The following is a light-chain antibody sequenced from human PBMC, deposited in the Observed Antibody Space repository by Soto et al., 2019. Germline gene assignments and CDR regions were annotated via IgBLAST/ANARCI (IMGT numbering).Light chain of an antibody. CDR2: LGS. CDR1: QSLLHSNGYNY. V-gene: IGKV2-28*01. CDR3: MQDLQTPIT. Sequence: DIVMSQSPLSLPVTPGEPASISCRSSQSLLHSNGYNYLGWYLQKPGQSPQLLMSLGSNRASGVPDRVSGSGSGTDFTLKISRVEAEDVGVYYCMQDLQTPITFGQGTRLEIK. J-gene: IGKJ5*01.